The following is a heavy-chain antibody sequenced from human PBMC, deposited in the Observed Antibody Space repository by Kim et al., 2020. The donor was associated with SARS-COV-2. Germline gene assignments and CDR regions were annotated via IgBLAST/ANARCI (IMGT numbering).Heavy chain of an antibody. D-gene: IGHD3-10*01. CDR3: AREGDVEGSGSYSAFDY. Sequence: LKSRVTISVDTSKNQFSLKLSSVTAADTAVYYCAREGDVEGSGSYSAFDYWGQGTLVTVSS. V-gene: IGHV4-31*02. J-gene: IGHJ4*02.